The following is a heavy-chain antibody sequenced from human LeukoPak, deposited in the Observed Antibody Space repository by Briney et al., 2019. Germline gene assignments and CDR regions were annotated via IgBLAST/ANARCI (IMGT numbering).Heavy chain of an antibody. J-gene: IGHJ4*02. CDR1: GFTFSSYA. CDR2: ISYDGSNK. D-gene: IGHD3-22*01. V-gene: IGHV3-30*04. CDR3: ARDWIVVVITTSFDY. Sequence: HPGRSLRLSCAASGFTFSSYAMHWVRQAPGKGLEWVAVISYDGSNKYYADSVKGRFTISRDNSKNTLYLQMNSLRAEDTAVYYCARDWIVVVITTSFDYWGQGTLVTVSS.